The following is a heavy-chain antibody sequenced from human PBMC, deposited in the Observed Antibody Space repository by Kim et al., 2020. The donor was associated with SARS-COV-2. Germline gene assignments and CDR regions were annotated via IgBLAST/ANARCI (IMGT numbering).Heavy chain of an antibody. CDR1: GFTFNNYA. CDR3: AKVTSGSSGWFEYFQH. J-gene: IGHJ1*01. CDR2: IRDSGGST. Sequence: GGSLRLSCAASGFTFNNYAMSWVRQAPGKGLEWVSGIRDSGGSTKYADSVKGRFSISRDNSKNTLYLQMDSLRADDTAVYYCAKVTSGSSGWFEYFQHWGQGTLVTVSS. D-gene: IGHD6-19*01. V-gene: IGHV3-23*01.